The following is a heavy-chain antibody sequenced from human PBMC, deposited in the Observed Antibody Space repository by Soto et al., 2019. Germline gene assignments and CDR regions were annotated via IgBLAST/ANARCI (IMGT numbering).Heavy chain of an antibody. Sequence: EVQLVESGGGLIQPGGSLRLSCAVSGFTVSNNYMSWVRQAPGKGLEGVSVIYSGGYTAYGDSVKGRFTISRDNARNSLSLQMNSLSDEDTAVYYCAKSGDSAGWGIDFWGQGTLVTVSS. CDR2: IYSGGYT. J-gene: IGHJ4*02. V-gene: IGHV3-53*01. D-gene: IGHD6-19*01. CDR1: GFTVSNNY. CDR3: AKSGDSAGWGIDF.